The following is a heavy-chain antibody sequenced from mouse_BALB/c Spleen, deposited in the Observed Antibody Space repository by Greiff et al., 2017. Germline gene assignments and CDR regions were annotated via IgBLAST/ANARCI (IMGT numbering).Heavy chain of an antibody. CDR1: GYTFTSYW. CDR3: AKIYYGNHFDY. D-gene: IGHD2-1*01. CDR2: INPSNGRT. V-gene: IGHV1S81*02. J-gene: IGHJ2*01. Sequence: QVQLQQPGAELVKPGASGYTFTSYWMHWVKQRPGQGLEWIGEINPSNGRTNYNEKFKSKATLTVDKSSSTAYMQLSSLTSEDSAVYYCAKIYYGNHFDYWGQGTTLTVSS.